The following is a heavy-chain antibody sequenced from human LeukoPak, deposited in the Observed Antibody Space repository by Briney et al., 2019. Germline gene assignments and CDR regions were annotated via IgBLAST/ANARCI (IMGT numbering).Heavy chain of an antibody. CDR1: GGSISSYY. D-gene: IGHD2-21*02. Sequence: SETLSLTCTVSGGSISSYYWSWIRQPPGKGLEWIGYIYYSGSTNYNPSLKSRVTISVDKSKNQFSLKLSSVTAADTAVYYCARDYCGGDCYSPTHYYYYYMDVWGKGTTVTISS. CDR3: ARDYCGGDCYSPTHYYYYYMDV. CDR2: IYYSGST. J-gene: IGHJ6*03. V-gene: IGHV4-59*12.